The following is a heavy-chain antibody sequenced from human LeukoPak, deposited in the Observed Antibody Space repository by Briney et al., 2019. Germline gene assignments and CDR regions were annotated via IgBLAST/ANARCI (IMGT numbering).Heavy chain of an antibody. Sequence: GGSLRLSCAASGFTFSSYGMHWVRQAPGKGLEWVAVISYDGSNKYYADSVKGRFTISRDNSKNTLYLQMNSLRAEDTAVYYCAKDSGLDYWGQGALVTVSS. V-gene: IGHV3-30*18. J-gene: IGHJ4*02. CDR3: AKDSGLDY. CDR2: ISYDGSNK. CDR1: GFTFSSYG.